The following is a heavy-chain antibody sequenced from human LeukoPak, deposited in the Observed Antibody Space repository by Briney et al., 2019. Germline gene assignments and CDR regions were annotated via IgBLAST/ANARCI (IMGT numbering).Heavy chain of an antibody. CDR1: GYSITSAYY. D-gene: IGHD1-20*01. CDR2: FFLKGST. V-gene: IGHV4-38-2*02. J-gene: IGHJ5*02. CDR3: ARESGGYVAGITGIKFNNWFDP. Sequence: KASETLSLTCTVSGYSITSAYYWGWIRQPPGKGLEWIGSFFLKGSTYYNPSLKSRVTISVDTSKNQFSLTLSSVTAADTAVYYCARESGGYVAGITGIKFNNWFDPWGQGTLVTVSS.